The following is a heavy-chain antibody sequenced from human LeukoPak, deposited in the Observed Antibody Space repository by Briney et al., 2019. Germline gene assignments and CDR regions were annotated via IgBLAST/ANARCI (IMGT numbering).Heavy chain of an antibody. CDR3: ARAPFYGYFDH. V-gene: IGHV4-59*01. CDR2: VYYSGST. J-gene: IGHJ4*02. CDR1: GGSISGYY. Sequence: PSETLSLTCTVSGGSISGYYWSWIRQPPGKGLEWIGYVYYSGSTNYNPSLKSRVTISVDTSRNQFSLKLSSVTAADTAMYYCARAPFYGYFDHWGQGTLVTVSS. D-gene: IGHD2/OR15-2a*01.